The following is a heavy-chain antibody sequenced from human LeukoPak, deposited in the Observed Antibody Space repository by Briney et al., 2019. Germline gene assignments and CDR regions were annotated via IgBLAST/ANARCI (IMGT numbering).Heavy chain of an antibody. Sequence: ASVKVPCKASGYTFTSYDINWVRQATGQGLEWMGWMKPNSGNTGYEQKFQGRVTMTRDTSTNTAYMELRSLTSEDTAVYYCAKEDDSSGYLTHYWGQGTQVTVSS. D-gene: IGHD3-22*01. CDR1: GYTFTSYD. CDR2: MKPNSGNT. V-gene: IGHV1-8*01. CDR3: AKEDDSSGYLTHY. J-gene: IGHJ4*02.